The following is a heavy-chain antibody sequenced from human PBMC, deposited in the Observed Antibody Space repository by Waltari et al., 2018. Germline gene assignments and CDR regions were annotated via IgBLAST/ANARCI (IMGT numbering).Heavy chain of an antibody. D-gene: IGHD3-16*01. J-gene: IGHJ6*01. CDR2: IHYSGDT. Sequence: QVQLQESGPGLVKSSETLSLTCTVSGVSVSSYYWNWIRQAPGKGPEWIGYIHYSGDTKQNPSLKSRVTMSVDTSGNEFSLRLSSVTAADTAVYYCARWERDWRAVHIWGQGTPGTVSS. V-gene: IGHV4-59*08. CDR1: GVSVSSYY. CDR3: ARWERDWRAVHI.